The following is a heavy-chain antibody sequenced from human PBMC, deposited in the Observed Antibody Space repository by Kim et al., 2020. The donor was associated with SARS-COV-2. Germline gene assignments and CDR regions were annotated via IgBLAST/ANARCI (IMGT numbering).Heavy chain of an antibody. CDR2: ISWNGVDV. D-gene: IGHD1-26*01. CDR3: ARDMMERPMQKYYFD. J-gene: IGHJ4*01. Sequence: GGSLRLSCEGSGFPFGNHALHWVRQIPGKGLEWVSGISWNGVDVTYADSLKGRFSTSRDNARNSLFLQIDSLTRDDTAFYYCARDMMERPMQKYYFD. CDR1: GFPFGNHA. V-gene: IGHV3-9*01.